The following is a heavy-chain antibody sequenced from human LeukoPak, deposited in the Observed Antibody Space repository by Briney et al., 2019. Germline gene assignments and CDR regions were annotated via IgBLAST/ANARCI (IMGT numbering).Heavy chain of an antibody. V-gene: IGHV4-4*07. CDR1: GGSISSYY. CDR3: AREVFWSGYVNWSDP. D-gene: IGHD3-3*01. Sequence: SETLSLTCTVSGGSISSYYWSWIRQPAGKGLEWIGRIYTSGSTNYNPSLKSRVTMSVDTSKNQFSLKLSSVTAADTAVYYFAREVFWSGYVNWSDPWGQGTLVTVSS. J-gene: IGHJ5*02. CDR2: IYTSGST.